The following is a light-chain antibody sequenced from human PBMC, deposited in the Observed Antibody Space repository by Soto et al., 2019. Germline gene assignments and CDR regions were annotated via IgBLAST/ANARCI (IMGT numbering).Light chain of an antibody. V-gene: IGKV3-20*01. Sequence: EIALTQSPGTLYFSPGEGATLSCTVSQSVSSSYLAWYQQKPGQAPRLLIYGASSRATGIPDRFSGSGSGTDFTLTISRLEPEDFAVYYCQQYGRSGTFGQGTKVDIK. CDR3: QQYGRSGT. J-gene: IGKJ1*01. CDR2: GAS. CDR1: QSVSSSY.